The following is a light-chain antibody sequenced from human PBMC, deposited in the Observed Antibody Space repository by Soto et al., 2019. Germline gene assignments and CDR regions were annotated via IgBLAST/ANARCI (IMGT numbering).Light chain of an antibody. Sequence: DIQMTQSPSTLSASVGDRVTITCRASQSLSSWLAWFQQKPGKAPKLLIYKASSLESGVPSRFSGSGSETEFNLTISSLLPDDFATYYCQHSYSHSWTFGQGTKVEIK. J-gene: IGKJ1*01. CDR3: QHSYSHSWT. CDR2: KAS. V-gene: IGKV1-5*03. CDR1: QSLSSW.